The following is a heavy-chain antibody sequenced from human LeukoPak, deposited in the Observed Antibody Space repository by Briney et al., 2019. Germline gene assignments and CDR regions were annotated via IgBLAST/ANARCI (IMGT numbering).Heavy chain of an antibody. V-gene: IGHV3-33*01. CDR2: IWYDGSNK. Sequence: GRSLRLSCAASGFTFSSYGMHWVRQAPGKGLEWVAVIWYDGSNKYYADSVKGRFTISRDNSKNTLYLQMNSLSAEDTAVYYCARQGGAPGMDVWGQGTTVTVSS. CDR3: ARQGGAPGMDV. J-gene: IGHJ6*02. D-gene: IGHD2-21*01. CDR1: GFTFSSYG.